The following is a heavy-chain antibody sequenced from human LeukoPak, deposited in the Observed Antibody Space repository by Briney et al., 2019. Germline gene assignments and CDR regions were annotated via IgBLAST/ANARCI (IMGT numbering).Heavy chain of an antibody. D-gene: IGHD5-24*01. CDR1: GFTFSSYS. CDR2: ISSSSSYI. V-gene: IGHV3-21*01. Sequence: GGSLRLSCAASGFTFSSYSMNWVRQAPGKGLEWVSSISSSSSYIYYADSVKGRFTISRDNAKNSLYLQMNSLRAEDTAAYYCAREMATIIGDFDYWGQGTLVTVSS. J-gene: IGHJ4*02. CDR3: AREMATIIGDFDY.